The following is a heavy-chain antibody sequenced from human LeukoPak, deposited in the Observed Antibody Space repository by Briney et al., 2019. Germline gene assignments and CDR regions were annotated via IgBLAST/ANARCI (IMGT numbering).Heavy chain of an antibody. V-gene: IGHV4-34*01. J-gene: IGHJ4*02. CDR1: GGSFSGYY. CDR3: ARGPVLRFLEWTFDY. D-gene: IGHD3-3*01. CDR2: INHSGST. Sequence: PSETLSLTCAVYGGSFSGYYWSWIRQPPGKGLEWIGEINHSGSTNYNPSLKSRVTISVDTSKNQFSLKLSSVTAADTAVYYCARGPVLRFLEWTFDYWGQGTLVTVSS.